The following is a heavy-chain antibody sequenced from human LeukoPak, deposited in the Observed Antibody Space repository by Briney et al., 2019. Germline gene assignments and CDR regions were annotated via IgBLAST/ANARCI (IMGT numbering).Heavy chain of an antibody. CDR2: ISYAGSNK. CDR3: AKDISSSGLFDY. D-gene: IGHD3-22*01. CDR1: GFTFSSYA. V-gene: IGHV3-30-3*01. Sequence: GGSLRLSCAPPGFTFSSYAMHWVRQAPGKGLEWVAVISYAGSNKFYVDSVRGRVTISRDNSKNTLYLQMNSLRAEDTALYYCAKDISSSGLFDYWGQGTLVTVSS. J-gene: IGHJ4*02.